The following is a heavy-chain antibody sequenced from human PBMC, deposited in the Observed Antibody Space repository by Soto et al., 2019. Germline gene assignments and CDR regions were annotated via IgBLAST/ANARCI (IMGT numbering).Heavy chain of an antibody. Sequence: PGGSLRLSCAASGFTFSSCGMHWVRQAPGKGLEWVAVIWYDGSNKYYAGSVKGRFTISRDNSQNTLYLQMNSLRAEDTAVYYCARDRAGDPYYFDYWGQGTLVTVSS. CDR1: GFTFSSCG. D-gene: IGHD4-17*01. J-gene: IGHJ4*02. CDR3: ARDRAGDPYYFDY. CDR2: IWYDGSNK. V-gene: IGHV3-33*01.